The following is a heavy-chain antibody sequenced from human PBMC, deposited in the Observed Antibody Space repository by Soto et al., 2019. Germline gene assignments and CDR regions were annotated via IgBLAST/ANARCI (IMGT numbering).Heavy chain of an antibody. Sequence: ASLKVSCKSSGYTFTSYGIIWVRQAPGQGLEWMGWISAYNGNTNYAQKLQGRVTMTTDTSTSTAYMELRSLRSDDTAVYYCARDGILAVAGIDYWGQGTLVNVSS. J-gene: IGHJ4*02. CDR1: GYTFTSYG. CDR2: ISAYNGNT. D-gene: IGHD6-19*01. CDR3: ARDGILAVAGIDY. V-gene: IGHV1-18*01.